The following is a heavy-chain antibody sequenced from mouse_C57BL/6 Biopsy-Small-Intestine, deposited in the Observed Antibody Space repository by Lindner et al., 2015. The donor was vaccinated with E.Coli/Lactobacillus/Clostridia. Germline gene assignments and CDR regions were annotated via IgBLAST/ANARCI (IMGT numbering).Heavy chain of an antibody. CDR2: IYPGDGDT. V-gene: IGHV1-80*01. CDR3: ARKDNSGPFAY. D-gene: IGHD3-2*02. Sequence: VQLQESGAELVNPGASVKISCKASGYAFSSYYMNWVKQRPGRGLEWIGQIYPGDGDTNYNGKFKGKATLTADKSSKTAYMQLSSLTSEDSAVYFCARKDNSGPFAYWGQGTLVTVSA. J-gene: IGHJ3*01. CDR1: GYAFSSYY.